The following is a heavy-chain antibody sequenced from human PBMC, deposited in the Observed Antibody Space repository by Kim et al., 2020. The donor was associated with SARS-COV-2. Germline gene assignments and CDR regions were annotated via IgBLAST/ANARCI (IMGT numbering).Heavy chain of an antibody. J-gene: IGHJ5*02. Sequence: SETLSLTCTVSGGSISSCNSHWGWLRQPPGKGLDWIGCDYYSGSYFYTPNLQSRVTISVDTSENQLSLKLSSVTAADTAVYYCARLEMTGIGGNGWIDPWGQGTLVTVSS. D-gene: IGHD1-1*01. CDR2: DYYSGSY. CDR3: ARLEMTGIGGNGWIDP. CDR1: GGSISSCNSH. V-gene: IGHV4-39*01.